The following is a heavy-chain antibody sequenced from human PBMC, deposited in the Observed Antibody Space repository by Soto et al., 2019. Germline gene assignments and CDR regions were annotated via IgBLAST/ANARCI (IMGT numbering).Heavy chain of an antibody. CDR1: GYSFTRFW. V-gene: IGHV5-10-1*01. CDR3: ARLERYTGYELHFDY. D-gene: IGHD5-12*01. J-gene: IGHJ4*02. CDR2: IDPSDSYT. Sequence: GESLKISCKGSGYSFTRFWISWVRQMPGKGLEWMGRIDPSDSYTSYSPSFQGHVTISADRSISTAYLQWSSLKASDTAMYYCARLERYTGYELHFDYWGQGTQVTVSS.